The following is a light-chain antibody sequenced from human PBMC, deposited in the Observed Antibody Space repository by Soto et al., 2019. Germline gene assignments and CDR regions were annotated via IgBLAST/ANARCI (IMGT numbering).Light chain of an antibody. J-gene: IGKJ1*01. Sequence: PAGRGTLPCRASQGVSSNLAWYQQKTGQAPRRLIYGASTRATGIPARFSGSGSGTDFTLTISRLETEDLAVYYCQQYGTSHRTFGQGTKVDI. CDR1: QGVSSN. V-gene: IGKV3-20*01. CDR3: QQYGTSHRT. CDR2: GAS.